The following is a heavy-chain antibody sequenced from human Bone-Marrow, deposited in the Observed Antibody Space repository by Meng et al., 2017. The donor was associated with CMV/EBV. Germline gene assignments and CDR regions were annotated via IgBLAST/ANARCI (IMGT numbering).Heavy chain of an antibody. J-gene: IGHJ2*01. Sequence: SETLSLTCAVYGGSFSGYYWSWIRQPPGKGPEWIGEINHSGSTNYNPSLKSRVTISVDTSKNQFALKLSAVTAADTAVYYCARGRTPYCSSTSCYSWYFDLWGRGTLVTVSS. CDR2: INHSGST. CDR3: ARGRTPYCSSTSCYSWYFDL. V-gene: IGHV4-34*01. CDR1: GGSFSGYY. D-gene: IGHD2-2*02.